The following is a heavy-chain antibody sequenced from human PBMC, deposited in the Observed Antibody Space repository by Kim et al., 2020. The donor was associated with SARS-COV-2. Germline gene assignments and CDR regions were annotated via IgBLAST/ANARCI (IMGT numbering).Heavy chain of an antibody. CDR2: IYHSGST. CDR1: GYSISSGYY. V-gene: IGHV4-38-2*02. J-gene: IGHJ4*01. D-gene: IGHD2-21*01. CDR3: AREPPRKVFHSLYFDY. Sequence: SETLSLTCTVSGYSISSGYYWGWIRQPPGKGLEWIGSIYHSGSTYYNPSLKSRVTISVDTSKNQFSLKLSSVTAADTAVYYCAREPPRKVFHSLYFDYSG.